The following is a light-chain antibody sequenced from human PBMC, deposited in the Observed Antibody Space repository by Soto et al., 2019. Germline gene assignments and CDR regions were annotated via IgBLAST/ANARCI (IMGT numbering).Light chain of an antibody. CDR3: QQYGRSPVT. CDR1: QSVSGN. J-gene: IGKJ3*01. V-gene: IGKV3-15*01. Sequence: EMVMTQSPATLSVSPGERATLSCRASQSVSGNLAWYQQRPGQAPRLLIYGTSTRATGVPARFSGSGSGTDFTLTISRLEPEDFATYSCQQYGRSPVTFGPGTKVDIK. CDR2: GTS.